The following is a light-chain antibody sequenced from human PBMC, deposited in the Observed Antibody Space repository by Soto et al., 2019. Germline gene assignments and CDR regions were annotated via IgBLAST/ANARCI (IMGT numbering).Light chain of an antibody. CDR1: QSINTY. V-gene: IGKV1-5*01. J-gene: IGKJ2*01. Sequence: DIQMTQSPSTLSASVGDKVTITCRASQSINTYLAWYQQKPGKAPNLLIYGASSLESGVPSRFSGNVSGAEFTLTISSLQPDDFATYYCQQYKSYNNFGQGTKLEIK. CDR2: GAS. CDR3: QQYKSYNN.